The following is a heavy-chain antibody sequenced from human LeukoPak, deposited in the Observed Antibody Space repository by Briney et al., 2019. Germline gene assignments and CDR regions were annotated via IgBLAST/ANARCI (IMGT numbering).Heavy chain of an antibody. D-gene: IGHD3-22*01. CDR3: ASSYYYDSSGYY. Sequence: PSEALSLTCAVSGYSISSGYYWGWIRRPPGKGLEWIGSIYHSGSTYYNPSLKSRVTISVDTSKNQFSLKLSSVTAADTAVYYCASSYYYDSSGYYWGQGTLVTVSS. V-gene: IGHV4-38-2*01. J-gene: IGHJ4*02. CDR2: IYHSGST. CDR1: GYSISSGYY.